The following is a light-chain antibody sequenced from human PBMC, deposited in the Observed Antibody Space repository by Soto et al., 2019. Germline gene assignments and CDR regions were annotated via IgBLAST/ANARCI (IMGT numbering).Light chain of an antibody. CDR3: QAWDSSLSVV. J-gene: IGLJ2*01. CDR2: QDT. V-gene: IGLV3-1*01. CDR1: KMGDKY. Sequence: SYELTQPPSLSVSPGQTASITCSGDKMGDKYAWWYQQKPGQSPVLVIYQDTKRPSGIPERFSGSAAGNTATLTIRGTQSVDEADYYCQAWDSSLSVVFGGGTQLTVL.